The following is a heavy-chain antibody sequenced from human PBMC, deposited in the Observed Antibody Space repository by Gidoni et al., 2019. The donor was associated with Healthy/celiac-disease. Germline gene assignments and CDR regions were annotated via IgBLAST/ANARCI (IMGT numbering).Heavy chain of an antibody. CDR2: TSDYNGNS. CDR1: GYTLTSYG. V-gene: IGHV1-18*01. Sequence: QAQLVQSGAEVKQPGASVKVFCQASGYTLTSYGISWVRQAPGQGREWMGWTSDYNGNSKYALKLQVRVTMTTDTSTSKAYMELRSLRADDTAVYYCARDRYCSSTSGPLDYWGQGTLVTVSS. D-gene: IGHD2-2*01. J-gene: IGHJ4*02. CDR3: ARDRYCSSTSGPLDY.